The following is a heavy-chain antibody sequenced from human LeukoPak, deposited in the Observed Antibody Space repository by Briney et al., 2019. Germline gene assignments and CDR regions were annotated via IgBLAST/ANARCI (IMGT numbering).Heavy chain of an antibody. J-gene: IGHJ2*01. CDR1: GYSFTGSY. V-gene: IGHV1-2*02. D-gene: IGHD7-27*01. CDR2: INPNSGGT. CDR3: ARVPLPNWGSAEYFDL. Sequence: GASVKVSCKASGYSFTGSYMHWVRQAPGQGLEWMEWINPNSGGTNYAQKFQGRVTMTRDTSISTAYMEVSSLRSDDTAVYYCARVPLPNWGSAEYFDLWGRGTLVTVSS.